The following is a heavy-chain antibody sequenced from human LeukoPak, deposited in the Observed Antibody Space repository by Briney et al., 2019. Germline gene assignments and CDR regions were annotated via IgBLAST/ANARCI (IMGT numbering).Heavy chain of an antibody. CDR2: IYSGGST. CDR1: GFTVSSNY. J-gene: IGHJ4*02. V-gene: IGHV3-53*01. D-gene: IGHD5-18*01. Sequence: GGSLRLSCAASGFTVSSNYMSWVRQAPGKGLEWVSVIYSGGSTYCADSVKGRFTISRDNSKNTLYLQMNSLRAEDTAVYYCARDGYSYGSFDYWGQGTLVTVSS. CDR3: ARDGYSYGSFDY.